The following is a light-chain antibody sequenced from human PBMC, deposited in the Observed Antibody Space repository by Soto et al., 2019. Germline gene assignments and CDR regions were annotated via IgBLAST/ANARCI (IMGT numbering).Light chain of an antibody. CDR2: DAS. J-gene: IGKJ1*01. V-gene: IGKV1-5*01. CDR3: QQYNSYSGT. CDR1: QRISSW. Sequence: DIKMTQSPSTLSASVGDRVTITCRASQRISSWLAWYQQKPGKAPKLLIYDASILENGVPSRFSGSGSGTEFTLTISNLQPDDFATYYCQQYNSYSGTFGQGTKVDI.